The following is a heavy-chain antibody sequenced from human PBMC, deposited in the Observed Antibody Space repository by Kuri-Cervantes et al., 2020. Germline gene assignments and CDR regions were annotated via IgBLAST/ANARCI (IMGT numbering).Heavy chain of an antibody. Sequence: GGSLRLSCAVSGGSISSSNWWSWVRQAPGKGLEWVANIKQDGSEKYYVDSVKGRFTISRDNAKNSLYLQMNSLGAEDTAVYYCARPESSSGWYRMVWPGPFDYWGQGTLVTVSS. CDR2: IKQDGSEK. CDR1: GGSISSSNW. J-gene: IGHJ4*02. CDR3: ARPESSSGWYRMVWPGPFDY. V-gene: IGHV3-7*01. D-gene: IGHD6-19*01.